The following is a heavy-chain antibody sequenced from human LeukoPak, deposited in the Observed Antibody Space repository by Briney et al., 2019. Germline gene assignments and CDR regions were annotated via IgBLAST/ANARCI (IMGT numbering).Heavy chain of an antibody. CDR3: AKMVREFYTISYYFDY. J-gene: IGHJ4*02. Sequence: PGGSLRLSCAVSGFTFSSYAMNWVRQAPGQGLEWVSGISGSGAGTYYADSVKGRFTISRDNSKSTLYLQMNSLRAEDTAVYYCAKMVREFYTISYYFDYWGQGTLVTVSS. D-gene: IGHD2-8*01. CDR1: GFTFSSYA. V-gene: IGHV3-23*01. CDR2: ISGSGAGT.